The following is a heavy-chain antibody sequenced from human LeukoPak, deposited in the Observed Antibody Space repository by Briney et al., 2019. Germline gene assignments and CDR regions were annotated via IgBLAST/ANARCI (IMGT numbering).Heavy chain of an antibody. CDR2: IHYSGST. CDR3: ARYGYSYGLDY. CDR1: GVSINNYY. D-gene: IGHD5-18*01. V-gene: IGHV4-59*08. Sequence: SETLSLTCTVSGVSINNYYWSWIRQPPGKGLEWIGYIHYSGSTNYNPSLKSRVTMSVDTSKNQFSLKLSSVSAADTAVYYCARYGYSYGLDYWGQGTLVTVSS. J-gene: IGHJ4*02.